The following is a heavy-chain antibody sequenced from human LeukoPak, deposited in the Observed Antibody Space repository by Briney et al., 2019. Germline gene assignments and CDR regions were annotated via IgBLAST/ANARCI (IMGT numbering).Heavy chain of an antibody. CDR3: AKALRWQIYYFDY. V-gene: IGHV3-23*01. D-gene: IGHD4-17*01. CDR2: ISGSGGST. J-gene: IGHJ4*02. CDR1: GFTFSSYA. Sequence: PGGSLRLSCAASGFTFSSYAVSWVRQAPGKGLEWVSAISGSGGSTYYADSVKGRFTISRDNSKNTLYLQMNSLRAEDTAVYYCAKALRWQIYYFDYWGQGTLVTVSS.